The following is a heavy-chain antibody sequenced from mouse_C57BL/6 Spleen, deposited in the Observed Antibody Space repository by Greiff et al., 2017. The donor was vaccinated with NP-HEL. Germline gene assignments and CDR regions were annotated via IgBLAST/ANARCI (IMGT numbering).Heavy chain of an antibody. CDR2: IRSKSNNYAT. V-gene: IGHV10-1*01. Sequence: EVQLQESGGGLVQPKGSLKLSCAASGFSFNTYAMNWVRQAPGKGLEWVARIRSKSNNYATYYADSVKDRFTISRDDSESMLYLQMNNLKTEDTAMYYCVRRGGYFYAMDYWGQGTSVTVSS. J-gene: IGHJ4*01. CDR1: GFSFNTYA. CDR3: VRRGGYFYAMDY. D-gene: IGHD2-3*01.